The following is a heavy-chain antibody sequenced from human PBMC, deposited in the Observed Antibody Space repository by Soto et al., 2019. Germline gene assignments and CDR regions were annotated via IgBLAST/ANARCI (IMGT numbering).Heavy chain of an antibody. D-gene: IGHD2-2*01. J-gene: IGHJ6*02. CDR2: IDPSDSYT. CDR3: ARRAKFRDVPADTYYYYGMDV. Sequence: GESLKISCKGSGYSFTSYWISWVRQTPGKGLEWMGRIDPSDSYTNYSPSFQGHVTISADKSISTAYLQWSSLKASDTAMYYCARRAKFRDVPADTYYYYGMDVWGQGTTVTVSS. V-gene: IGHV5-10-1*01. CDR1: GYSFTSYW.